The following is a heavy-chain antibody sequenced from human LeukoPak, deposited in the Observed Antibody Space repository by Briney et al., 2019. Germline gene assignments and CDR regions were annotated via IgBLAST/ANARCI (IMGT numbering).Heavy chain of an antibody. D-gene: IGHD2-2*01. CDR3: ARVKFSDIVVVPAAPAAFDI. CDR2: IYTSGST. J-gene: IGHJ3*02. Sequence: SETLSLTCTVFGGSISSYYWSWIRQPPGKRLEWIGRIYTSGSTNYNPSLKSRVTISVDTSKNQFSLKLSSVTAADTAVYYCARVKFSDIVVVPAAPAAFDIWGQGTMVTVSS. CDR1: GGSISSYY. V-gene: IGHV4-4*08.